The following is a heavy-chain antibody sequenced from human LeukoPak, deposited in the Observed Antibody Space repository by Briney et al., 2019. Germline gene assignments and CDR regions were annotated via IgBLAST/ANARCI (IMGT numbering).Heavy chain of an antibody. J-gene: IGHJ5*02. V-gene: IGHV4-30-4*07. CDR1: GDSISSGGYS. CDR2: IYYSGYT. Sequence: SETLSLTCAVSGDSISSGGYSWTWIRQPPGKGLEGIGYIYYSGYTQYNPSLKSRVSISIDTSKNHFSLKLSSVTAADTAVYYCARRLGSVSPFDPWGQGTLVTVSS. D-gene: IGHD4-11*01. CDR3: ARRLGSVSPFDP.